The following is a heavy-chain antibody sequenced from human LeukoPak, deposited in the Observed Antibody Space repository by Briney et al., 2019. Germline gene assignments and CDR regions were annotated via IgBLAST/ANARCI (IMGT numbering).Heavy chain of an antibody. CDR3: ARGFTLGNWFDP. Sequence: PSETLSLTCTVSGGSISSGGYYWSWIRQHPGKGLEWIGYIYYSGSTYYNPSLKSRVTISVDTSKNQFSLKLSSVTAADTAVYYCARGFTLGNWFDPWGQGTLVTVSS. D-gene: IGHD7-27*01. J-gene: IGHJ5*02. V-gene: IGHV4-31*03. CDR1: GGSISSGGYY. CDR2: IYYSGST.